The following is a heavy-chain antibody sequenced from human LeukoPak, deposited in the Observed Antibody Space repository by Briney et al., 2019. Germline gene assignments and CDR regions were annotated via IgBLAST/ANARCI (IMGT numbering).Heavy chain of an antibody. CDR2: IYYSGST. J-gene: IGHJ4*02. Sequence: SETLSLTCTVSGGSISSGDYSWSWIRQPPGKGLEWIGYIYYSGSTYYNPSLKSRVTISVDTSKNQFSLKLSSVTAADTAVYYCASLNCSGGSCYGSGYDYYFDYWGQGTLVTVSS. CDR1: GGSISSGDYS. D-gene: IGHD2-15*01. CDR3: ASLNCSGGSCYGSGYDYYFDY. V-gene: IGHV4-30-4*01.